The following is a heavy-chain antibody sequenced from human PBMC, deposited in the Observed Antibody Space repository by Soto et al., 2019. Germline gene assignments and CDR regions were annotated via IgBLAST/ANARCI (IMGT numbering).Heavy chain of an antibody. CDR3: TRVDPGESSPFDY. Sequence: ASVKVSCKASGYTFTRHYMHWVRQAPGQGLEWMGIINPSSGTISHAQKFQGRVTMTRDTSTSSVYMELSSLRSEDTAVYYCTRVDPGESSPFDYWGQGTLVTVSS. D-gene: IGHD3-10*01. V-gene: IGHV1-46*03. CDR1: GYTFTRHY. J-gene: IGHJ4*02. CDR2: INPSSGTI.